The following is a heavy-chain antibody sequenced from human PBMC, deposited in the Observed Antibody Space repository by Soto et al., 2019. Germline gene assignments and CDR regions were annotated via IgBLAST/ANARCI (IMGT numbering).Heavy chain of an antibody. V-gene: IGHV4-39*01. Sequence: PSETLSLTCTVSGGSISSSSYYWGWIRQPPGKGLEWIGSIYYSGSTYYNPSLKSRVTISVDTSKNQFSLKLSSVTAADTAVYYCATLRRGSSWYGLRYNWFDPWGQGTLVTVS. CDR3: ATLRRGSSWYGLRYNWFDP. J-gene: IGHJ5*02. D-gene: IGHD6-13*01. CDR1: GGSISSSSYY. CDR2: IYYSGST.